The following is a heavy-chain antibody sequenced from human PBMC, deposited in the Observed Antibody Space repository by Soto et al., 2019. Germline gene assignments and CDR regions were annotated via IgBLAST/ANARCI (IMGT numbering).Heavy chain of an antibody. Sequence: QVQLVESGGGVVQPGRSLRLSCAASGFTFSSYGMHWVRQAPGKGLERVAVIRYDGSNKYYADSVKGRFTISRDNSKNTLYLQMNSLRAEDTAVYYCARELNAMVRGGKNRNWFDPWGQGTLVTVSS. CDR2: IRYDGSNK. D-gene: IGHD3-10*01. CDR1: GFTFSSYG. CDR3: ARELNAMVRGGKNRNWFDP. J-gene: IGHJ5*02. V-gene: IGHV3-33*01.